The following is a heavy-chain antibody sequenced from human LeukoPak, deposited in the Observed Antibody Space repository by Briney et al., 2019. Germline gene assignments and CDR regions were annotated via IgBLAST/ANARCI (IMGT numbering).Heavy chain of an antibody. Sequence: GASVKVSCKASGYTFTSYDINWVRQATGQGLEWMGWMNANSGDTGYAQKFQGRVTMTRDTSISTAYMELSSLRFEDTAVYYCARNLPSSGWFIGWGQGTLATVSS. CDR3: ARNLPSSGWFIG. CDR1: GYTFTSYD. CDR2: MNANSGDT. V-gene: IGHV1-8*01. J-gene: IGHJ4*02. D-gene: IGHD6-19*01.